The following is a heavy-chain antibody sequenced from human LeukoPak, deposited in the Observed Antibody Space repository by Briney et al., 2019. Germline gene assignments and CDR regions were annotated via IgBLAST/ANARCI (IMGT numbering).Heavy chain of an antibody. V-gene: IGHV3-7*04. CDR1: GFTFSSFW. J-gene: IGHJ4*02. CDR2: IKFDESEK. Sequence: GGSLRLSCAASGFTFSSFWMGWVRQAPGKGLEWVASIKFDESEKHHVDSVEGLFTISRDNAESSLYLQMNSLRAEDTAVYFCSRVTTNGYYEYWGQGTLVTVSS. D-gene: IGHD1-1*01. CDR3: SRVTTNGYYEY.